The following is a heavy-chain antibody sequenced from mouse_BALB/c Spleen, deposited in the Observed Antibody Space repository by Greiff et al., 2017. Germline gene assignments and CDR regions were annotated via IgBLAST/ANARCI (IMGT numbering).Heavy chain of an antibody. J-gene: IGHJ4*01. Sequence: QVQLQQSGAELVRPGVSVKISCKGSGYTFTDYAMHWVKQSHAKSLEWIGVISTYYGDASYNQKFKGKATMTVDKSSSTAYMELARLTSEDSAIYYCARLWSYAMDYWGQGTSVTVSS. D-gene: IGHD1-1*02. CDR1: GYTFTDYA. CDR2: ISTYYGDA. CDR3: ARLWSYAMDY. V-gene: IGHV1S137*01.